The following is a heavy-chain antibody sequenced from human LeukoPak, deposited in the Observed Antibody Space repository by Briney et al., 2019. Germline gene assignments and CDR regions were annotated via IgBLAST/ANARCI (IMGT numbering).Heavy chain of an antibody. V-gene: IGHV3-33*01. CDR3: GRDSAPYCGGDCYFDY. CDR2: IWFDGSST. D-gene: IGHD2-21*02. Sequence: GGSLRLSCAASGFTFSRFGMHWVRQAPGKGLEWEAVIWFDGSSTYYADSVKGRFTISRDNSKNMLYLQMNSLRVEDTGVYFCGRDSAPYCGGDCYFDYWGHGTLVTVSS. CDR1: GFTFSRFG. J-gene: IGHJ4*01.